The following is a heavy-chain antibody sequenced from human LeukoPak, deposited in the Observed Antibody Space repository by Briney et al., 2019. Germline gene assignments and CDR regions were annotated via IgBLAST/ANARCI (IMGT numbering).Heavy chain of an antibody. CDR2: SGSGGTI. CDR3: AKDFWSGYYPNY. V-gene: IGHV3-23*01. CDR1: GFTFDDYD. Sequence: PGGSLRLSCAASGFTFDDYDMSWVRQAPGKGLEWVSGSGSGGTIYYADSVKGRFTISRDNSKNTLYLQMNSLRAEDTAVYYCAKDFWSGYYPNYWGQGTLVTVSS. D-gene: IGHD3-3*01. J-gene: IGHJ4*02.